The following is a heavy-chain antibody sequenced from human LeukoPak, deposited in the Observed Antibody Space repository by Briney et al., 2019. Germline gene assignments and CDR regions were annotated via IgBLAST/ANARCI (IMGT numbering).Heavy chain of an antibody. J-gene: IGHJ4*02. CDR2: INPNSGGT. CDR3: ARGPTARGQLLSDY. Sequence: GASVEVSCKASGYTFSGYYMHWVRQAPGQGLEWMGWINPNSGGTNYAQKFQGRVTMTRDTSISTAYMELSRLRSDDTAVYYCARGPTARGQLLSDYWGQGTLVTVSS. D-gene: IGHD2-2*01. CDR1: GYTFSGYY. V-gene: IGHV1-2*02.